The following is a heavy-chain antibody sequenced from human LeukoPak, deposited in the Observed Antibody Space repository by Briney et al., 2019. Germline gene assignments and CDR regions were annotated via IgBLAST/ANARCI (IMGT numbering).Heavy chain of an antibody. CDR3: ARGAPRFLEWLKGFDP. V-gene: IGHV1-46*03. CDR1: GYTFTSHY. J-gene: IGHJ5*02. Sequence: ASVKVSCKASGYTFTSHYMHWVRQAPGQGLEWMGIINPSGGSTSYAQKFQGRVTMTRDTSTSTVYMELSSLRSEDTAVYYCARGAPRFLEWLKGFDPWGQGTLVTVSS. D-gene: IGHD3-3*01. CDR2: INPSGGST.